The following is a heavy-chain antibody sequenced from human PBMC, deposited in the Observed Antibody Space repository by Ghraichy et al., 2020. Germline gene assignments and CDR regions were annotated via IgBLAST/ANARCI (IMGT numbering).Heavy chain of an antibody. CDR2: ISGSGDNT. CDR1: GFTFSSYA. Sequence: GGSLRLSCAASGFTFSSYAMNWVRQAPGKGLEWVSGISGSGDNTYYADSVKGRFTISRDNSKNTLYLQMNSLRAEDTAVYYCAKGGYCHGGTCYSYYYYYYMDVWGKGNPGHRLL. D-gene: IGHD2-15*01. J-gene: IGHJ6*03. CDR3: AKGGYCHGGTCYSYYYYYYMDV. V-gene: IGHV3-23*01.